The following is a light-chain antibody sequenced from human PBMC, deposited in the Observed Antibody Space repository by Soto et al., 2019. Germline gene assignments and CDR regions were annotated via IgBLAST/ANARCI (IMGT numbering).Light chain of an antibody. V-gene: IGLV2-14*03. Sequence: QSALTQPASVSASPGQSITISCTGTSSDIGGYQYVSWYQQCAGKAPKLMIYDVFKRPSGVSHRFSGSKSGNTASLTISGLQAEDEGDYYCSSYSSGSTLVIFGGGTKLTVL. CDR1: SSDIGGYQY. CDR2: DVF. J-gene: IGLJ2*01. CDR3: SSYSSGSTLVI.